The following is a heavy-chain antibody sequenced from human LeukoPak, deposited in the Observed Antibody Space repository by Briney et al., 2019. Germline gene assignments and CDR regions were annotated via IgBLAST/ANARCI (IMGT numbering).Heavy chain of an antibody. CDR3: AVFRFLGGLYMDV. J-gene: IGHJ6*04. CDR1: GFTFTTYA. Sequence: GGSLRLSCAASGFTFTTYAMTWVRQAPGKGLEWLSVISGSGSHTYYADSVGGRFTISRDNSKNTLSLQMNSLRAEDTAVYYCAVFRFLGGLYMDVWGKGTTVTVSS. V-gene: IGHV3-23*01. D-gene: IGHD3-3*01. CDR2: ISGSGSHT.